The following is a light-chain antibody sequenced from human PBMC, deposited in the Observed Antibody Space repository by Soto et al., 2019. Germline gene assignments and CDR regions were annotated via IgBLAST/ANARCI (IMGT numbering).Light chain of an antibody. CDR1: QSVTSTY. Sequence: EIVLTQSPATLSLSPGERATLSCRASQSVTSTYFAWYQQKPGQTPRLLIYGGTARATGIPDRFSGSGYGTEFTLTISRLEPEDFAVYYCQQYGSSPYTFGQGTRLEIK. J-gene: IGKJ5*01. CDR3: QQYGSSPYT. V-gene: IGKV3-20*01. CDR2: GGT.